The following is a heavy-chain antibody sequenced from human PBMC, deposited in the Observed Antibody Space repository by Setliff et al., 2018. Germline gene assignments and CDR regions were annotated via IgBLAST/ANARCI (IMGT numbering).Heavy chain of an antibody. CDR3: VRESRSTWYRRDF. CDR1: GDSLSDYY. V-gene: IGHV4-34*01. Sequence: PSETLSLTCAVYGDSLSDYYWSWIRQAPGKGPEWIEEINHSGSTNYNPSLQSRVAISVDTSKNYFSLDVNSVTAADTAVYYCVRESRSTWYRRDFWGQGTLVTVSS. CDR2: INHSGST. J-gene: IGHJ4*02. D-gene: IGHD6-13*01.